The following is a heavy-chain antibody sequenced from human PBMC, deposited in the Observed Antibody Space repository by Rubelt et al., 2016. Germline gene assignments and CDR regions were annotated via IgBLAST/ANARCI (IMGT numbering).Heavy chain of an antibody. V-gene: IGHV3-7*03. Sequence: EVQLVESGGGLVKPGGSLRLSCAASGFSFSSYSMNWVRQAPGKGLEWVANIKADGSANYYVDSVKGRFTISRDNAKNSLYLQMNSLRAEDTAVYYCAKHVMGQRAFDIWGQGTMVTVSS. CDR1: GFSFSSYS. CDR3: AKHVMGQRAFDI. D-gene: IGHD6-25*01. CDR2: IKADGSAN. J-gene: IGHJ3*02.